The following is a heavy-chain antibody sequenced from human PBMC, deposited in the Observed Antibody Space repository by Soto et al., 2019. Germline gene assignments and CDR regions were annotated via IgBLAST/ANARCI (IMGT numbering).Heavy chain of an antibody. D-gene: IGHD3-9*01. CDR3: AKAVSVLRYFDWSGAAFDI. V-gene: IGHV3-9*01. CDR2: ISWNSGSI. CDR1: GFTFDYYS. J-gene: IGHJ3*02. Sequence: PGGSLRLSCAASGFTFDYYSMHWVRHATGKGLEWVSGISWNSGSIGYADSVKGRFTISRDNAKNSLYLQMNSLRAEDTALYYCAKAVSVLRYFDWSGAAFDIWGQGTMVTVSS.